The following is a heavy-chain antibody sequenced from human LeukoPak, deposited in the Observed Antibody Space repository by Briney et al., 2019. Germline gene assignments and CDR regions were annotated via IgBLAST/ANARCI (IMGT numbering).Heavy chain of an antibody. CDR1: GVRLSDHH. CDR3: ARDGGEGDNSAFDI. CDR2: TRDNTRGYTT. Sequence: RIYCAACGVRLSDHHRGWLHQSKEKGLEWVGRTRDNTRGYTTEYAASVKGRFTISRDDSQTSLYLQMNSLKTEDTAVYFCARDGGEGDNSAFDIWGQGTVVTVSS. D-gene: IGHD3-16*01. J-gene: IGHJ3*02. V-gene: IGHV3-72*01.